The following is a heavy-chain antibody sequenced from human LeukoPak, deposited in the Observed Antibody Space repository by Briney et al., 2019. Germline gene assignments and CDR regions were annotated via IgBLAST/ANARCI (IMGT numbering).Heavy chain of an antibody. V-gene: IGHV3-11*04. CDR2: ISSSGSTI. CDR3: ARAPSEVGGYYPEYFRH. J-gene: IGHJ1*01. Sequence: GGSLRLSCAASGFTFSDYYMSWIRQAPGKGLEWVSYISSSGSTIYYADSVKGRFTISRDNAKNTVSLQMDSLRAEDTGVYYCARAPSEVGGYYPEYFRHWGQGTLVTVSS. D-gene: IGHD3-22*01. CDR1: GFTFSDYY.